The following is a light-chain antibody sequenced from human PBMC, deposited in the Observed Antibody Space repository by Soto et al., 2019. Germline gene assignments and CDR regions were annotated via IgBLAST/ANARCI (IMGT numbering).Light chain of an antibody. V-gene: IGKV3-20*01. CDR1: QSVSSSY. CDR3: QQYGSSPPMYT. J-gene: IGKJ2*01. Sequence: EIVLTQSPGTLSLSPGERATLSCRASQSVSSSYLAWYQQKPGQAPRLLIYGASSRATGIPDRFSGSGSGTDFTLTISRLAPEDFAVYYCQQYGSSPPMYTLGQGTKLEIK. CDR2: GAS.